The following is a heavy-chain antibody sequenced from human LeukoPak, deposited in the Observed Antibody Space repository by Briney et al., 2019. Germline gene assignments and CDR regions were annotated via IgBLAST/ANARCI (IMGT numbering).Heavy chain of an antibody. CDR2: IYYSGST. CDR1: GGSISSYY. Sequence: SETLSLTCTVPGGSISSYYWSWIRQPPGKGLEWIGYIYYSGSTNYNPSLKSRVTISVDTSKNQFSLKLSSVTAADTAVYYCARRGGPLYYFDYWGQGTLVTVSS. V-gene: IGHV4-59*08. J-gene: IGHJ4*02. D-gene: IGHD4-23*01. CDR3: ARRGGPLYYFDY.